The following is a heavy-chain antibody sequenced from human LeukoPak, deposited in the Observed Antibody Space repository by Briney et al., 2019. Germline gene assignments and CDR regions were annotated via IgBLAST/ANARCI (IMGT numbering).Heavy chain of an antibody. V-gene: IGHV3-7*01. J-gene: IGHJ4*02. CDR1: GFTFSGYW. Sequence: GGSLRLSCVASGFTFSGYWMSWVRQAAGKGLEWVANINKDGSEKYYVDSVKGRFTISRDNANKLLYLQMNSLRDEDTAVYYCARDGSSFDYWGQGTLVTVSS. CDR3: ARDGSSFDY. D-gene: IGHD1-1*01. CDR2: INKDGSEK.